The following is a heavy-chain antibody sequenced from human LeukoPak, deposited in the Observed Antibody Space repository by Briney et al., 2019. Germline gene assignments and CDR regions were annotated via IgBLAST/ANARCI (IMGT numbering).Heavy chain of an antibody. CDR2: ISSSGNVI. Sequence: GGSLRLSCAASGFTLSDYYMNWIRQAPGKGLEWVSYISSSGNVIYYADSVKGRFTISRDNAKNSLYLLMNSLRAEDTAVYYCAKSYCSGGNCYQPAFDIWGQGTMVTVSS. D-gene: IGHD2-15*01. J-gene: IGHJ3*02. CDR1: GFTLSDYY. CDR3: AKSYCSGGNCYQPAFDI. V-gene: IGHV3-11*01.